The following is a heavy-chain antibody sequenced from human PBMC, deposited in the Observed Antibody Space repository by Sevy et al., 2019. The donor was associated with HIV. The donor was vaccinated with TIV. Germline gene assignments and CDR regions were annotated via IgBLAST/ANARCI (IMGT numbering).Heavy chain of an antibody. J-gene: IGHJ4*02. CDR3: AKEVSEHSYSDY. CDR2: IGGSADYT. V-gene: IGHV3-23*01. CDR1: GFTFSSYA. Sequence: GGSQRLSCVTSGFTFSSYAMSWVRQTPGKGLEWVSAIGGSADYTYYADSVKGRFTISRDNSKNTLYLQMNGLRAEDTAVYYSAKEVSEHSYSDYWGQGTLVTVSS. D-gene: IGHD3-10*01.